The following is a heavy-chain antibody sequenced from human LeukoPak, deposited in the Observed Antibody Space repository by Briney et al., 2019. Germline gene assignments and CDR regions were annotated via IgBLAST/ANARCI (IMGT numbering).Heavy chain of an antibody. CDR2: ISSNGGST. CDR3: ARDVAASGTVDY. J-gene: IGHJ4*02. D-gene: IGHD6-13*01. V-gene: IGHV3-64*01. CDR1: GFTFSSYA. Sequence: PGGSLRLSCAASGFTFSSYAMHWVRQAPGKGLEYVSAISSNGGSTYYANSVKGRFTISRDNFKNTLYLQMGSLRAEDMAVYYCARDVAASGTVDYWGQGTLVTVSS.